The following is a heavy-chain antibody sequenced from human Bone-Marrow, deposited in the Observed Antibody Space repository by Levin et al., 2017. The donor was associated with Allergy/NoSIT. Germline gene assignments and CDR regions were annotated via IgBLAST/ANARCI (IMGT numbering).Heavy chain of an antibody. V-gene: IGHV1-3*01. CDR1: GYRFISYA. J-gene: IGHJ4*02. CDR2: VNAVNGKT. D-gene: IGHD5/OR15-5a*01. Sequence: ASVKVSCKASGYRFISYAVHWVRQAPGQRLEWMGWVNAVNGKTQYSQNFQGRITITRDTSASTVDMELSSLRSEDTAVYYCARDHLRNSNYLEYWGQGTLVTVSS. CDR3: ARDHLRNSNYLEY.